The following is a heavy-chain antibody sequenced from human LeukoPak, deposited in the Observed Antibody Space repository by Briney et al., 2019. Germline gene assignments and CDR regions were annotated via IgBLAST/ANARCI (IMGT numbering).Heavy chain of an antibody. CDR1: GFTVSSNY. D-gene: IGHD5-12*01. CDR3: ARVGYSGYGFDPRDAFDI. J-gene: IGHJ3*02. Sequence: QPGGSLRLSCAASGFTVSSNYMSWVRQAPGKGLEWVSVIYSGGSTYYADSVKGRFTISRDNAKNTLYLQMNSLRAEDTAVYYCARVGYSGYGFDPRDAFDIWGQGTMVTVSS. V-gene: IGHV3-66*01. CDR2: IYSGGST.